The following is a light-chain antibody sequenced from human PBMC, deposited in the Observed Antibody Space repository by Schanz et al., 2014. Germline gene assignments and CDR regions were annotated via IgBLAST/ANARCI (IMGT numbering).Light chain of an antibody. CDR2: DVS. J-gene: IGLJ2*01. Sequence: QSALTQHASVSGSPGQSITISCTGTSSDVGGYNYVSWYQQHPGKAPKLMIYDVSNRPSGVSNRFSGSKSGNTASLTISGLQAEDEADYYCSSYTSSSTLVVFGGGTKVPVL. CDR1: SSDVGGYNY. CDR3: SSYTSSSTLVV. V-gene: IGLV2-14*01.